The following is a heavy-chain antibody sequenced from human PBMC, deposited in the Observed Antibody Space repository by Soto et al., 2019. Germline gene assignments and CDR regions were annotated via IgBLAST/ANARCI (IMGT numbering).Heavy chain of an antibody. V-gene: IGHV1-69*01. CDR1: GGTFTYYG. CDR2: VIPIIGPA. J-gene: IGHJ5*02. CDR3: ARDLGTTIAGPPRRETYGWLGP. D-gene: IGHD3-22*01. Sequence: QVQLVQSGAEVKRPGSSVKLSCKASGGTFTYYGISWVRQAPGQGLEWMGGVIPIIGPATDAQKFKGRVTITAEQSTSTAYMELCSLGSEDTALYYGARDLGTTIAGPPRRETYGWLGPWGQGSLVTVSS.